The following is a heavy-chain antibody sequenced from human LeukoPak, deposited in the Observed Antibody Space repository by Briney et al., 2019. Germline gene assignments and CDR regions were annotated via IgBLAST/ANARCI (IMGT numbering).Heavy chain of an antibody. Sequence: SVKVSCKASGFTFTSSAMQWVRQARGQRLEWIGWIVVGSGNTNYAQKSQERVTITRDMSTSTAYMELSSLRSEDTAVYYCAAVGYGDYRYYFDYWGQGTLVTVSS. V-gene: IGHV1-58*02. CDR1: GFTFTSSA. CDR3: AAVGYGDYRYYFDY. D-gene: IGHD4-17*01. J-gene: IGHJ4*02. CDR2: IVVGSGNT.